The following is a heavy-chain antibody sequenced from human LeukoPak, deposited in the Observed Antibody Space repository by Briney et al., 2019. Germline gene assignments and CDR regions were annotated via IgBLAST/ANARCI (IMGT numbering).Heavy chain of an antibody. CDR3: AREVNPGYSSGWYYFDY. J-gene: IGHJ4*02. CDR1: GYTFTGYY. V-gene: IGHV1-2*04. Sequence: ASVKVSCKASGYTFTGYYMHWVRQAPGQGLEWMGWINPNSGGTNYAQKFQGWVTMTRDTSISTAYVELSRLRSDDTAVYYCAREVNPGYSSGWYYFDYWGQGTLVTVSS. D-gene: IGHD6-19*01. CDR2: INPNSGGT.